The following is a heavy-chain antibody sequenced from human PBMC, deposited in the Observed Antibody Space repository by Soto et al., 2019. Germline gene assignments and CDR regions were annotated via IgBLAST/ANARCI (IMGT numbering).Heavy chain of an antibody. V-gene: IGHV3-23*01. Sequence: GSLRLSGASSPFTCNNYFMACVLHAQGKGLQWISSISASGDATYYAERVMGRFTISRDNSESTVSLQMNSLRNEDTALYYCAKRGDSTGWFWSTWGQGTLVT. CDR2: ISASGDAT. D-gene: IGHD6-19*01. J-gene: IGHJ5*02. CDR1: PFTCNNYF. CDR3: AKRGDSTGWFWST.